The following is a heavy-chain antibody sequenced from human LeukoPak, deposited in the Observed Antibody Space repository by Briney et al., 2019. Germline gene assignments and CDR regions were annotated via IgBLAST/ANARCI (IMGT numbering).Heavy chain of an antibody. CDR2: IYYSGST. CDR1: GGSISSYY. D-gene: IGHD6-6*01. CDR3: AGAYSSSAVVVY. Sequence: SETLSLTCTVSGGSISSYYWSWIRQPPGKGLEWIGYIYYSGSTNYNPSLKSRVTISVDTSKNQFSLKLSSVTAADTAVYYCAGAYSSSAVVVYWGQGTLVTVSS. J-gene: IGHJ4*02. V-gene: IGHV4-59*01.